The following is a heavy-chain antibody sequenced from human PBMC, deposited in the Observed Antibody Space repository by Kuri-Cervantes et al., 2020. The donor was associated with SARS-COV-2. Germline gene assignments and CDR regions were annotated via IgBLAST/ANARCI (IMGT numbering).Heavy chain of an antibody. CDR3: ARIFEASSGWYPYVFDI. J-gene: IGHJ3*02. CDR2: IYYSGST. Sequence: SETLSLTCAVSGGSISTYYWSWIRQPPGKGLEWIGYIYYSGSTNYNPSLKSRVTISVDTSKKQLSLKLSSVTAADTAVYYCARIFEASSGWYPYVFDIWGQGTMVTV. D-gene: IGHD6-19*01. CDR1: GGSISTYY. V-gene: IGHV4-59*01.